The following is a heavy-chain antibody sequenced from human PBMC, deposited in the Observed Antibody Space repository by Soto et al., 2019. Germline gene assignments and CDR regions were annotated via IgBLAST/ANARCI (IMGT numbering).Heavy chain of an antibody. J-gene: IGHJ6*02. CDR2: ISSSGSTI. V-gene: IGHV3-11*01. CDR3: ARDEGLWGGNYRNYYYGMDV. Sequence: PGGSLRLSCAASGFTFSDYYMSWIRQAPGKGLEWVSYISSSGSTIYYADSVKGRFTISKDNAKNSLYLQMNSLRAEDTAVYYCARDEGLWGGNYRNYYYGMDVWGQGTTVTVSS. D-gene: IGHD4-4*01. CDR1: GFTFSDYY.